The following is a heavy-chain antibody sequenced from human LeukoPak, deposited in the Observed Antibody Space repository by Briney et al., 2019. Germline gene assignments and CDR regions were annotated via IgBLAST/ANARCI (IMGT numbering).Heavy chain of an antibody. CDR3: ARASYDSSDYGYFQH. CDR1: GFTFSSYG. V-gene: IGHV3-23*01. D-gene: IGHD3-22*01. Sequence: PGGTLRLSCAASGFTFSSYGMSWVRKAPGKGLELVSAITGSGGTTYYADSVKGRFTISSDNTKNALYLQMNSMRADATAEYYCARASYDSSDYGYFQHWGQVTIVTVSS. CDR2: ITGSGGTT. J-gene: IGHJ1*01.